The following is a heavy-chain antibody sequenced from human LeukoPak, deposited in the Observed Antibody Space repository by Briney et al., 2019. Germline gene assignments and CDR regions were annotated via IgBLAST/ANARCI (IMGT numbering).Heavy chain of an antibody. CDR1: GGSISSHY. J-gene: IGHJ6*03. CDR2: IYYSGST. CDR3: ARLVGATKVYYYYYYMDV. V-gene: IGHV4-59*11. D-gene: IGHD1-26*01. Sequence: SETLSLTCTVSGGSISSHYWSWIRQPPGKGLEWIGYIYYSGSTNYNPSLKSRVTISVDTSKNQFSLKLSSVTAADTAVYYCARLVGATKVYYYYYYMDVWGKGTTVTVSS.